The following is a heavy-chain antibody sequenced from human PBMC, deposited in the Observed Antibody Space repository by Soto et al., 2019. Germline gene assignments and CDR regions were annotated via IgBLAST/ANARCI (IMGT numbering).Heavy chain of an antibody. D-gene: IGHD6-6*01. CDR2: INHSGST. CDR3: ARGRVGIAARLNWSDP. Sequence: XATLSLTCAVYGGSFSGYYWSWIRQPPGKGLEWIGEINHSGSTNYNPSLKSRVTISVDTSRNQFSLKLSSVSAADTAVYYCARGRVGIAARLNWSDPCGQGTLVTVSS. J-gene: IGHJ5*02. V-gene: IGHV4-34*01. CDR1: GGSFSGYY.